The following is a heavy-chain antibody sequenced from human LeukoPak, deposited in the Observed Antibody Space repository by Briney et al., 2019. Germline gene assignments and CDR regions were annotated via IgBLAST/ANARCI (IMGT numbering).Heavy chain of an antibody. J-gene: IGHJ3*02. Sequence: GGSLRLPCAASGFTFSTYNMNWVRQAPGKGLEWVSSISSSSNYIYYADSVKGRFNISRDNAKNSLYLQMNSLRAEDTDVYYCARDVGASAPDAFDIWGQGTMVTVSS. CDR1: GFTFSTYN. CDR3: ARDVGASAPDAFDI. D-gene: IGHD1-26*01. CDR2: ISSSSNYI. V-gene: IGHV3-21*01.